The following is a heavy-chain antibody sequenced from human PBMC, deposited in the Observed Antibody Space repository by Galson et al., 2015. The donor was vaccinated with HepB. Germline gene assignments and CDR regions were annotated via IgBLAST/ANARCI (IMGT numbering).Heavy chain of an antibody. V-gene: IGHV4-59*01. D-gene: IGHD3-22*01. CDR3: ARDYSYYYDSSGYPMGVFDI. J-gene: IGHJ3*02. CDR1: GDSISSYY. CDR2: IYYGGSS. Sequence: ETLSLTCTVSGDSISSYYWSWIRQPPGKGLEWIGYIYYGGSSNYNPSLKSRVTISLDTSKRQFSLKLSSVTAADTAMYYCARDYSYYYDSSGYPMGVFDIWGQGTMVTVSS.